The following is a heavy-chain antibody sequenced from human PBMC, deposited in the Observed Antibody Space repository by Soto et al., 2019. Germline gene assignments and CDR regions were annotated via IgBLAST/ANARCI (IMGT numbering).Heavy chain of an antibody. Sequence: SVKVSCKVSGGTFSSYAISWVRQAPGQGLEWMGGIIPIFGTANYAQKFQGRVTITADESTSTAYMELSSLRSEDTAVYYCARGPSPAHYGMDVWGQGTTVTVSS. D-gene: IGHD2-2*01. J-gene: IGHJ6*02. V-gene: IGHV1-69*13. CDR1: GGTFSSYA. CDR3: ARGPSPAHYGMDV. CDR2: IIPIFGTA.